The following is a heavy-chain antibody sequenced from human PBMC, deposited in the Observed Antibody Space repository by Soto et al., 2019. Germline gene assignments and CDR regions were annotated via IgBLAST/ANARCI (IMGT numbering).Heavy chain of an antibody. CDR3: ARGRSTSWISDY. CDR2: MNPNSGNT. V-gene: IGHV1-8*01. D-gene: IGHD6-13*01. CDR1: GYTFTSYD. J-gene: IGHJ4*02. Sequence: QVQLVQSGAEVKKPGASVKVSCKTSGYTFTSYDINWVRQATGHGLEWMGWMNPNSGNTGYAQNLQGRVTMTRNTSISTAYMEQSGLRSDDTAVYYCARGRSTSWISDYWGQGTRVTVSS.